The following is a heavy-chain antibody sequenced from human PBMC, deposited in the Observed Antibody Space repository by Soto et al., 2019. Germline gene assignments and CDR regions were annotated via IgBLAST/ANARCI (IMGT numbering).Heavy chain of an antibody. CDR1: GGTFSSYA. Sequence: SVKVSCKASGGTFSSYAISWVRQAPGQGLEWMGGIIPIFGTANYAQKFQGRVTITADESTSTAYMELSSLRSEDTAVYYCARDPNLSISSWYYYYYGMDVWGQGTTVTVSS. CDR3: ARDPNLSISSWYYYYYGMDV. CDR2: IIPIFGTA. J-gene: IGHJ6*02. D-gene: IGHD6-13*01. V-gene: IGHV1-69*13.